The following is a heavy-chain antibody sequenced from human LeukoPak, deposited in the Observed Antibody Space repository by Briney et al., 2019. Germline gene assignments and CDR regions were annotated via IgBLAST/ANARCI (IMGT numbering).Heavy chain of an antibody. CDR2: IIPIFGTA. J-gene: IGHJ4*02. D-gene: IGHD3-10*01. Sequence: SVTVSCKASGGTFSSYAISWVRQAPGQGLEWMGGIIPIFGTANYAQKFQGRVTITADESTSTAYMELSSLRSEDTAVYYCARDLDGSGSIDYWGQGTLVTVSS. CDR3: ARDLDGSGSIDY. CDR1: GGTFSSYA. V-gene: IGHV1-69*13.